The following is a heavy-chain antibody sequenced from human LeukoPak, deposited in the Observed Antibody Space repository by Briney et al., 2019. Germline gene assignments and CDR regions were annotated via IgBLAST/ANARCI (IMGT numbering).Heavy chain of an antibody. CDR2: IYLDGRA. CDR1: GFAVSSKY. CDR3: TRDAETSLAN. V-gene: IGHV3-66*01. D-gene: IGHD5-24*01. J-gene: IGHJ4*02. Sequence: GGSLRLSCAASGFAVSSKYMNWVRQAPGKGLEWVTVIYLDGRADYADSVKGRFTISSDNSKNTVYLQMNSLKDEDTAVYYCTRDAETSLANWGQGTLVTVSP.